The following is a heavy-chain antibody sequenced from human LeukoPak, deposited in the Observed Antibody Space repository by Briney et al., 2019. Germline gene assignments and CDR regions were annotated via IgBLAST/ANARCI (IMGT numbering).Heavy chain of an antibody. CDR2: IYYTGST. Sequence: RPSETLSLTCTVSGGSISSYYWSWIRQPPGKGLEWIGYIYYTGSTNYNPSLKSRVTISVDTSKNQLSLKLSSVTAADTAVYHCARGASYGSGNYYAPFDYWGQGTLVTVSS. CDR1: GGSISSYY. D-gene: IGHD3-10*01. J-gene: IGHJ4*02. CDR3: ARGASYGSGNYYAPFDY. V-gene: IGHV4-59*01.